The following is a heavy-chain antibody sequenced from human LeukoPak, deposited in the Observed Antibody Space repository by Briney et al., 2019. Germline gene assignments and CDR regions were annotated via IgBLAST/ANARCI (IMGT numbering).Heavy chain of an antibody. CDR2: INAGNGNT. CDR1: GYTFTSYT. Sequence: ASVKVYCKASGYTFTSYTMHWVRPAPGQRLVWMRWINAGNGNTKYSQKFQGRVTITRDTSASTAYMEPSSQRSEDTAVYYCARGGIAVAGNFDPWGQGTLVTVSS. J-gene: IGHJ5*02. CDR3: ARGGIAVAGNFDP. V-gene: IGHV1-3*01. D-gene: IGHD6-19*01.